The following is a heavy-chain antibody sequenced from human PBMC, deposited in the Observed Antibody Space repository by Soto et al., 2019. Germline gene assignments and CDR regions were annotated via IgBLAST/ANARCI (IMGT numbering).Heavy chain of an antibody. CDR1: GFTFSSYG. CDR3: ARPSIPYSGSPVFDY. Sequence: QVQLVESGGGVVQPGRSLRLSCAASGFTFSSYGMHWVRQAPGKGLEWVAVIWYDGSNKYYADSVKDRFTISRDNSKNTLYLQMNSLRAEDTSVYYCARPSIPYSGSPVFDYWGQGTLVTVSS. J-gene: IGHJ4*02. CDR2: IWYDGSNK. V-gene: IGHV3-33*01. D-gene: IGHD1-26*01.